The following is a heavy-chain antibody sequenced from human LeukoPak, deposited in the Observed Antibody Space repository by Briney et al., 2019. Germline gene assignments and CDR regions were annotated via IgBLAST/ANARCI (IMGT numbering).Heavy chain of an antibody. Sequence: LPGRCLRPACPASGLTFTSYSMSWARQAPGNGLEWVSAINGSGGSTYYADSVKGRFTISRDNSKNTLYLQMNSLRAEDTAVYYCAKDREWPYWALFDYWGQGTLVTVSS. CDR1: GLTFTSYS. CDR2: INGSGGST. CDR3: AKDREWPYWALFDY. D-gene: IGHD3-3*01. J-gene: IGHJ4*02. V-gene: IGHV3-23*01.